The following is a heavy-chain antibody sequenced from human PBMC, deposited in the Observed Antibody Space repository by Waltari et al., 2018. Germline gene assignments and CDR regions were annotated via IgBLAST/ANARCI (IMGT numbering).Heavy chain of an antibody. Sequence: EVQLVESGGGLVQPGRSLRLSCTASGFTFGDYAMSWFSQAPGKGLEWVGFIRSKAYGGTTEYAASVKGRFTISRDDSKSIAYLQMNSLKTEDTAVYYCTRDGALEGVTRDDAFDIWGQGTMVTVSS. D-gene: IGHD1-26*01. V-gene: IGHV3-49*03. CDR1: GFTFGDYA. CDR3: TRDGALEGVTRDDAFDI. J-gene: IGHJ3*02. CDR2: IRSKAYGGTT.